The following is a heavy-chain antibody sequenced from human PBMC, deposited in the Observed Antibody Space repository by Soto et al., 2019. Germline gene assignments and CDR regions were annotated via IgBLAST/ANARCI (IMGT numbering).Heavy chain of an antibody. V-gene: IGHV4-39*01. Sequence: PSETLSLTCTVSGGSISSSSYYWGWIRQPPGKGLEWIGSIYYSGSTYYNPSLKSRVTISVDTSKNQFSLKLSSVTAADTAVYYCATTTVGGDDYWGQGTLVTVSS. D-gene: IGHD2-21*01. CDR1: GGSISSSSYY. J-gene: IGHJ4*02. CDR3: ATTTVGGDDY. CDR2: IYYSGST.